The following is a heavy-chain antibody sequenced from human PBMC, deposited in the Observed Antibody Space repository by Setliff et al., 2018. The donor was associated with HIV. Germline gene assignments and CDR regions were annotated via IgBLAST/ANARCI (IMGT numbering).Heavy chain of an antibody. CDR1: GFTFSSYN. CDR2: ISSSSIYI. V-gene: IGHV3-21*01. J-gene: IGHJ6*02. D-gene: IGHD3-9*01. CDR3: ARDLEWGLVMSYGMDF. Sequence: GGSLRLSCAASGFTFSSYNMNWVRQSPGEGLEWVSSISSSSIYIYYADSVKGRFTISRDNAENSLFLQMNSLRAEDTAVYYCARDLEWGLVMSYGMDFWGQGTTVTVSS.